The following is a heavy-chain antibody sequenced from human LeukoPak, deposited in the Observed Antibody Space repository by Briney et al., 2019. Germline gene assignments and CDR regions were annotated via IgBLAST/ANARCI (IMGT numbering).Heavy chain of an antibody. D-gene: IGHD6-13*01. V-gene: IGHV1-69*13. J-gene: IGHJ5*02. Sequence: SVNVSCKASGGTFSSYAISWVRQAPGQGLEWMGGIIPIFGTANYAQKFQGRVTITADESTSTAYMELSSLRSEDTAVYYCARAKGYSSRSFDPWGQGTLVTVSS. CDR2: IIPIFGTA. CDR1: GGTFSSYA. CDR3: ARAKGYSSRSFDP.